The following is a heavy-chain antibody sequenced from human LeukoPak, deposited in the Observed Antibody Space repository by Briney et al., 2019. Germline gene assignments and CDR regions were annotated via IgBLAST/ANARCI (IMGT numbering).Heavy chain of an antibody. CDR1: GGSLSHYY. CDR3: ARDLMGDGDY. Sequence: SETLSLTCTVSGGSLSHYYWSWIRQPPGKGLEWIGYIYYSGSTNYNPSLKSRVTISVDTSKNQFSLKLSSVTAADTAVYYCARDLMGDGDYWGQGTLVTVSS. D-gene: IGHD5-24*01. V-gene: IGHV4-59*01. J-gene: IGHJ4*02. CDR2: IYYSGST.